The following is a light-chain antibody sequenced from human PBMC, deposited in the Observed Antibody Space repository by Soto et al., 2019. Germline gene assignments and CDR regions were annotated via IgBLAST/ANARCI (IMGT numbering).Light chain of an antibody. V-gene: IGKV3-20*01. CDR1: QSVSSSF. J-gene: IGKJ1*01. CDR3: QQYDSSPWT. CDR2: GAS. Sequence: EIVLTQSPGTLSLSPGERATLSCRASQSVSSSFLAWYQQKPGQAPRLLIYGASSRATGIPDRFSGSGSGTDFTLTISRLESEDFVVYYCQQYDSSPWTFGQGTKVEIK.